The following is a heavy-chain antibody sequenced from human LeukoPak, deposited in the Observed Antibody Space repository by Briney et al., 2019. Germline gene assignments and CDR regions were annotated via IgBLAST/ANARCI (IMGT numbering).Heavy chain of an antibody. V-gene: IGHV4-39*01. CDR2: IYYTENT. J-gene: IGHJ6*03. CDR1: GGSIGSSNYH. CDR3: ARKAYCGGDCFSGYYYYYMDV. D-gene: IGHD2-21*02. Sequence: SETLSLTCSVSGGSIGSSNYHWGWIRQPPGKGLEWIGTIYYTENTYYNPSLKSRVTISVDTSKNQFSLKVSSVTAADTAVYYCARKAYCGGDCFSGYYYYYMDVWGRGTTVTVSS.